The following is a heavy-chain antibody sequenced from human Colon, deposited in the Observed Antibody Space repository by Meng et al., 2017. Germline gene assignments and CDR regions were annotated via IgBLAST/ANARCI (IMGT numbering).Heavy chain of an antibody. CDR3: AAADCWSGSYYYYGMDV. J-gene: IGHJ6*02. V-gene: IGHV1-69*05. CDR2: IIPIFGTA. CDR1: GGTFSSYA. Sequence: SVKVSCKASGGTFSSYAISWVRQAPGQGLEWMGGIIPIFGTANYAQKFQGRVTITTDESTSTAYMELSSLRSEDTAVYYCAAADCWSGSYYYYGMDVWGQGTTVTVSS. D-gene: IGHD3-3*01.